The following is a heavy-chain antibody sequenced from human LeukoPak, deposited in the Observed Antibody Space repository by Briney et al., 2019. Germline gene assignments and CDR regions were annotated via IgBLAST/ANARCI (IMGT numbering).Heavy chain of an antibody. D-gene: IGHD3-10*01. J-gene: IGHJ3*02. CDR2: ITTSSTYT. CDR1: GFTFSDYY. Sequence: PGGSLRLSCAASGFTFSDYYMSWVRQAPGKALEWVSSITTSSTYTFYADSVKGRFTISRDNAKNSLYLQMNSLRAEDTAIYYCARHKRGYYSPFDIWGQGTMVTVSS. CDR3: ARHKRGYYSPFDI. V-gene: IGHV3-11*06.